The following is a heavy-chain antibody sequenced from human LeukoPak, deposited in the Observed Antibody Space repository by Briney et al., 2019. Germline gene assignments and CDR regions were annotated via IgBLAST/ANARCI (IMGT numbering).Heavy chain of an antibody. J-gene: IGHJ4*02. CDR1: EYIFTGYY. V-gene: IGHV1-2*06. Sequence: ASVKVSCKASEYIFTGYYMHWVRQAPGQGLEWMGRINPNNGATNYAQKSQGRVTITGDTSINTAYMELSSLRSDGTAVYYCTRESGSYHGNDYWGQGTLVTVSS. CDR3: TRESGSYHGNDY. CDR2: INPNNGAT. D-gene: IGHD1-26*01.